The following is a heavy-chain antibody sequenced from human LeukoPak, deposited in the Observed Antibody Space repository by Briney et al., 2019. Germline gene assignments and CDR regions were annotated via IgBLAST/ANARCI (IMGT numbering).Heavy chain of an antibody. CDR1: GFTFSDQW. V-gene: IGHV3-7*01. CDR2: IYRDGSAT. Sequence: HPGGSLRLSCAASGFTFSDQWMSWVRQAPGKGLEWVASIYRDGSATYYVDSVKGRFTISRDNAQNLLFLQMNSLRVEDTAVYYRAALDTAKVPLPDWGQGTLVTVSS. CDR3: AALDTAKVPLPD. D-gene: IGHD2-15*01. J-gene: IGHJ4*02.